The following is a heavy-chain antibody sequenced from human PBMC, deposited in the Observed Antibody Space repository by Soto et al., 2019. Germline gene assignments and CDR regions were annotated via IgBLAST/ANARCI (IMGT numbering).Heavy chain of an antibody. CDR3: YTDFWSGYFPSRGYYGMDV. CDR1: GHIFTSYA. D-gene: IGHD3-3*01. Sequence: GASVKVSCKASGHIFTSYALSWVRQAHGQGLEEMGGINTNTGNLTYAQGFAGLFVFSMDTSVRVAYLQISSLKAEDTCKTAWYTDFWSGYFPSRGYYGMDVWGQGTTVTVSS. CDR2: INTNTGNL. V-gene: IGHV7-4-1*04. J-gene: IGHJ6*02.